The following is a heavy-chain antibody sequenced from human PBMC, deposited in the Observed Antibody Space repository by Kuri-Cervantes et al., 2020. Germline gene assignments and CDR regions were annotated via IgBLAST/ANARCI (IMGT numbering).Heavy chain of an antibody. CDR2: ISYDGSNK. D-gene: IGHD4-17*01. J-gene: IGHJ3*02. V-gene: IGHV3-30*01. CDR3: ARGASVTTLVNAFDI. CDR1: GFTFSSYA. Sequence: GGSLRLSCAASGFTFSSYAMHWVRQAPGKGLEWVAVISYDGSNKYYADSVKGRFTISRDNSKNTLYLQMNSLRAEDTAVYYCARGASVTTLVNAFDIWGQGTMVTVSS.